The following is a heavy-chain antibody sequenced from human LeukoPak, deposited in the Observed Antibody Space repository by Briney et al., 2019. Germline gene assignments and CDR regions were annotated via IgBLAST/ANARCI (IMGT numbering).Heavy chain of an antibody. Sequence: SGGSLILSCAASGFTFTDQYMEWVRQAPGKGLEWVGRTTNKVNSDTTEYAASVKGRFTISRDDSKNSLYLQMNSLKTEDTAVYYCARANYDILTGYFEFWGQGTLVTVSS. J-gene: IGHJ4*02. D-gene: IGHD3-9*01. V-gene: IGHV3-72*01. CDR3: ARANYDILTGYFEF. CDR2: TTNKVNSDTT. CDR1: GFTFTDQY.